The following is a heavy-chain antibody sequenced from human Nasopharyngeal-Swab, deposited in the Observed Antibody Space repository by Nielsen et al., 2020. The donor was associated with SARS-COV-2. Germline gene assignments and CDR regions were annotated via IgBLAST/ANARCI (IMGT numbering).Heavy chain of an antibody. V-gene: IGHV4-39*01. Sequence: SETLSLTCTVSGGSISSSSYYWSWIRQPPGKGLEWIGSIYYSGSTYYNPSLKSRVTISVDTSKNQFSLKLSSVTAADTAVYYCATTPDNYYGSGKRGWFDPWGQGTLVTVSS. CDR3: ATTPDNYYGSGKRGWFDP. CDR1: GGSISSSSYY. D-gene: IGHD3-10*01. CDR2: IYYSGST. J-gene: IGHJ5*02.